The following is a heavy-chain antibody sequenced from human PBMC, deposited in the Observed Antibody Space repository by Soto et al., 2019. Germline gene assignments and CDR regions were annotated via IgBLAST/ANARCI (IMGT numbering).Heavy chain of an antibody. Sequence: EVQLLESGGGLVQPGGSLRLSCAASGFTFSSYAMSWVRQAPGKGLEWVSAVSGSGGSTYYADSVKGRFTISRDNSKNTLYLQMNSLRAEDTAVYYCAKDYVWGSYPYYFDYWGQGTLVTVSS. D-gene: IGHD3-16*01. J-gene: IGHJ4*02. CDR2: VSGSGGST. CDR3: AKDYVWGSYPYYFDY. V-gene: IGHV3-23*01. CDR1: GFTFSSYA.